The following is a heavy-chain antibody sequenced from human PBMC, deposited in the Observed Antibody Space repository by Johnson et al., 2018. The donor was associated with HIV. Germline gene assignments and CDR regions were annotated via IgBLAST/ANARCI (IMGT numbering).Heavy chain of an antibody. CDR2: IKQDGSEK. CDR3: ARDPTIAWDLKGDAFDI. J-gene: IGHJ3*02. CDR1: GFSFDDYG. Sequence: VQLVESGGRVVRPGGSLTLSCAASGFSFDDYGMTWVRQIAGKGLEWVANIKQDGSEKYYVDSVKGRFTISRDNAKNSLYLQMNSLRAEDTAVYYCARDPTIAWDLKGDAFDIWGQGTMVTVSS. V-gene: IGHV3-7*01. D-gene: IGHD1-26*01.